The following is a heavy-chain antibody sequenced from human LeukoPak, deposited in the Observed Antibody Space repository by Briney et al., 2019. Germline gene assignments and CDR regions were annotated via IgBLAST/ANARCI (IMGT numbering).Heavy chain of an antibody. CDR3: AKRSPPY. CDR2: IYISGIT. Sequence: GGSLRLSCTASGFSISTNDMTWVRQAPGKGLEWVSLIYISGITKYADSVQGRFTISRDTSTLYLQMNSLRAEDTAVYYCAKRSPPYWGQGTLVTVSS. J-gene: IGHJ4*02. D-gene: IGHD3-10*01. CDR1: GFSISTND. V-gene: IGHV3-66*04.